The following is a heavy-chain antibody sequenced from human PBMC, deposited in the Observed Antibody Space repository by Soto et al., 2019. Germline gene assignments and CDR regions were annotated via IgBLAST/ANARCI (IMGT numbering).Heavy chain of an antibody. Sequence: SETLSLTCTVSGGSISNDGYYWSWIRQHPGKGLEWIGYIYYSGSTYYNPSLKSRVTISVDTSKNQFSLKLSSVTAADTAVYYCARTLFGWGIWFDPWGQGTLVTVSS. V-gene: IGHV4-31*03. CDR2: IYYSGST. J-gene: IGHJ5*02. CDR1: GGSISNDGYY. CDR3: ARTLFGWGIWFDP. D-gene: IGHD3-10*02.